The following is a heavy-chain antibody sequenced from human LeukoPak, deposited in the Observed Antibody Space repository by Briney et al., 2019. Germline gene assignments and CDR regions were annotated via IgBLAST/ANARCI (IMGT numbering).Heavy chain of an antibody. D-gene: IGHD6-13*01. Sequence: SETLSLTCTVSGGSISSYYWSWIRQPPGKGLEWIGYIYYSGSTNYNPSLKSRVTISVDTSKNQFSLKLSSVTAADTAVYYCARVPMGIAAADDWYFDLWGRGTLVTVSS. V-gene: IGHV4-59*01. CDR3: ARVPMGIAAADDWYFDL. CDR1: GGSISSYY. CDR2: IYYSGST. J-gene: IGHJ2*01.